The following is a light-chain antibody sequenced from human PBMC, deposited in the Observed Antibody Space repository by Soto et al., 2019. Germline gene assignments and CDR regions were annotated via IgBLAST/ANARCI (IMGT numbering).Light chain of an antibody. Sequence: DIQMTQSPSSLSASVGDRVTITCRASQSINRYLNWYQQKPGRAPKLLISAASSLQSGVPSRFSGSGSVTDFTLTISSLQREDSATYYCQQSYSILYTFGQGTKLEIK. CDR2: AAS. CDR3: QQSYSILYT. V-gene: IGKV1-39*01. J-gene: IGKJ2*01. CDR1: QSINRY.